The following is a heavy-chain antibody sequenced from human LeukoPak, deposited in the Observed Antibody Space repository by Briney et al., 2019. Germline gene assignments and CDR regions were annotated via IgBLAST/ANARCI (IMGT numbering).Heavy chain of an antibody. CDR2: IYSGGST. V-gene: IGHV3-53*01. CDR3: ARGGSYLSAFDI. Sequence: GRSLRLSCAASGFTVSSNYMSWVRQAPGKGLEWGSIIYSGGSTFYSDSVKGRFTISRDNSKNTLYLQMNSLRAADTAVYYCARGGSYLSAFDIWGQGTMVTVSS. D-gene: IGHD1-26*01. J-gene: IGHJ3*02. CDR1: GFTVSSNY.